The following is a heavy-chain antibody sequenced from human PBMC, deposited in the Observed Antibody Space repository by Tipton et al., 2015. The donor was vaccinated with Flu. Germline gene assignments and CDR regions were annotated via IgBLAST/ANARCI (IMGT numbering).Heavy chain of an antibody. J-gene: IGHJ4*02. CDR2: IRQDGGQK. CDR1: GFTFSDYW. Sequence: QLVQSGGGLVQPGGSLRLSCAASGFTFSDYWMLWFRQAPGQGLEWVANIRQDGGQKYYLNSVRGRFTISRDNARKSVYLQMEGLRAEDTAVYYCARGGLAPGNYWGQGTLVTVSS. D-gene: IGHD6-13*01. V-gene: IGHV3-7*01. CDR3: ARGGLAPGNY.